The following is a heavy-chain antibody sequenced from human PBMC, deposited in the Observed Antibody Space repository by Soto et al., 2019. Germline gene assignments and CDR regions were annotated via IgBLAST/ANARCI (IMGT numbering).Heavy chain of an antibody. CDR3: AEDRSKSGSAMMPGGY. Sequence: QVQLVESGGGVVQPGRSLRLSCAASGFTFSSYGMHWVRQAPGKGLEWVAVISCDGSTKYSADSLKGRFTISRDNTKNARSLQLYSLRAEDMAVDYCAEDRSKSGSAMMPGGYWGQGTLVTVSS. V-gene: IGHV3-30*18. CDR1: GFTFSSYG. CDR2: ISCDGSTK. D-gene: IGHD1-26*01. J-gene: IGHJ4*02.